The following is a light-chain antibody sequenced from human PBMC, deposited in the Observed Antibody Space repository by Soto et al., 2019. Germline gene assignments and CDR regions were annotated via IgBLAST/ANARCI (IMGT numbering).Light chain of an antibody. V-gene: IGKV3-15*01. CDR3: QQYKNWRLT. CDR1: QSVSST. J-gene: IGKJ4*01. CDR2: GAS. Sequence: EIVLTQSPATLSVFPGGRATLSCRASQSVSSTLAWYQQKPGQAPRLHIYGASTRATGFPARFSGSGSGTEFTLYIRSLQSEDLAVYYCQQYKNWRLTFGGGTKVEIK.